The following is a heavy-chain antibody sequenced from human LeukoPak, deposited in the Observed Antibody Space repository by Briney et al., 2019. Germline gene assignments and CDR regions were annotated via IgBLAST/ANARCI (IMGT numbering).Heavy chain of an antibody. Sequence: GRSLRLSCTVSGFPFSRYGMQWVRQAPGKGLEWVACIRYDENTKYYADSVKGRFTVSRDNSENTLFLQMNSLRAEDTGVYYCAKENTRDGYRHFHYWGQGTLVTVSS. CDR2: IRYDENTK. V-gene: IGHV3-30*02. J-gene: IGHJ4*02. D-gene: IGHD5-24*01. CDR3: AKENTRDGYRHFHY. CDR1: GFPFSRYG.